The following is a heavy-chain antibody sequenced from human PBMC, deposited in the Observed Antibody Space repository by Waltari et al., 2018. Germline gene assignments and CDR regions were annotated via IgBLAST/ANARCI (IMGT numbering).Heavy chain of an antibody. Sequence: QVQLVQSGAEVKKPGASVTVSCKASGYTFPGYYMPLVRQAPGQGLEWMGWMNPNSGGTNYAQKFQGRVTMTRDTSISTAYMELSRLRSDDTAVYYCASGANYYDSSGYLVYWGQGTLVTVSS. V-gene: IGHV1-2*02. CDR3: ASGANYYDSSGYLVY. CDR2: MNPNSGGT. J-gene: IGHJ4*02. CDR1: GYTFPGYY. D-gene: IGHD3-22*01.